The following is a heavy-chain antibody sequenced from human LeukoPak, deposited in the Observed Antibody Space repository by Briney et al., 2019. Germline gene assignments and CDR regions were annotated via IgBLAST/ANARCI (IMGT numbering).Heavy chain of an antibody. Sequence: SETLSLTCIVSGDSFSSYQWSWVRQPAGKGLEWIGRISASGTTNSNPALKSRVTMSVDSSKKQFSLNLSSVTAADTAVYYCARAASGDAVDYYGSGRRFYSYYMDVWGKGTTVTISS. V-gene: IGHV4-4*07. CDR3: ARAASGDAVDYYGSGRRFYSYYMDV. D-gene: IGHD3-10*01. J-gene: IGHJ6*03. CDR1: GDSFSSYQ. CDR2: ISASGTT.